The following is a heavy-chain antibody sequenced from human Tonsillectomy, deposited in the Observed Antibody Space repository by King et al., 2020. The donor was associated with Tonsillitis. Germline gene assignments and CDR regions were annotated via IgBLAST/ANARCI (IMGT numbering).Heavy chain of an antibody. V-gene: IGHV3-53*01. CDR3: ARVNYYDISGYWSPYYFDY. J-gene: IGHJ4*02. D-gene: IGHD3-22*01. CDR2: IYGGGTT. CDR1: GFSVSSHY. Sequence: VQLVESGGGLMQPGGSLRLSCAASGFSVSSHYMSWVRQAPGKGLEWVSVIYGGGTTYYADFVKGRFTISRDNSENTLYLQMNSLRAEDTAMYYCARVNYYDISGYWSPYYFDYGGQGTLVTVSS.